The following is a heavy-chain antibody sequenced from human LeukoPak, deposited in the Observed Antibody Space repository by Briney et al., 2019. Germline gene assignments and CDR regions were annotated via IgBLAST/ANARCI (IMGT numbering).Heavy chain of an antibody. D-gene: IGHD6-19*01. V-gene: IGHV3-64*01. CDR1: GFTFSNYA. CDR3: ARIIAVAGNDY. CDR2: ISSNGGST. J-gene: IGHJ4*02. Sequence: GGSLRLSCAASGFTFSNYAMHWVRQAPGKGLEYVSAISSNGGSTYYANSVKGRFTISRDNSKNTLYLQMNSLRAEDTAVYYCARIIAVAGNDYWGQGTLVTVSS.